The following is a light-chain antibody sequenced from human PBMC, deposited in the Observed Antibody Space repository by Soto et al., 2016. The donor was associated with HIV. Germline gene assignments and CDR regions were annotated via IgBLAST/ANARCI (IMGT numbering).Light chain of an antibody. CDR2: GAS. CDR1: QAIRDD. J-gene: IGKJ1*01. Sequence: AIQMTQSPSSLSASVGDRVTITCRASQAIRDDLGWYQQKPGKAPKLLIYGASRLQSGVPSRFGGSGSGTDFTLTISSLQPEDFATYYCQQYYDGWTFGQGTKV. V-gene: IGKV1-6*01. CDR3: QQYYDGWT.